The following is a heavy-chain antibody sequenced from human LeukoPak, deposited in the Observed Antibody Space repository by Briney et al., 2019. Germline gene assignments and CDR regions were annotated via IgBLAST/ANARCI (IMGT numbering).Heavy chain of an antibody. D-gene: IGHD5-12*01. J-gene: IGHJ4*02. V-gene: IGHV3-74*01. CDR1: GFTFSSSW. CDR3: ARDRGYHFEN. Sequence: GVSLRLSCATSGFTFSSSWMHWVRQAPGKGLVWVSRINSDGSSTTYADSVKGRFIISRDNAKNTLYLQMNSLRAEDTAVYYCARDRGYHFENWGQGTLVTASS. CDR2: INSDGSST.